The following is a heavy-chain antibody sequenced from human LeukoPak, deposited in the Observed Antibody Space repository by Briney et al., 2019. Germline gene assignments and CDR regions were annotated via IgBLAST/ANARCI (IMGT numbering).Heavy chain of an antibody. CDR1: GVTFIGSA. CDR2: IRSKANSYAT. J-gene: IGHJ4*02. Sequence: PGGSLRLSCAASGVTFIGSAMHWVRQASGKGLKWVGRIRSKANSYATAYAASVKGRFTISRDDSKNTAYLQMNSLKTEDTAVYYCTRPSDDYVWGSYRGLDYWGQGTLVTVSS. CDR3: TRPSDDYVWGSYRGLDY. V-gene: IGHV3-73*01. D-gene: IGHD3-16*02.